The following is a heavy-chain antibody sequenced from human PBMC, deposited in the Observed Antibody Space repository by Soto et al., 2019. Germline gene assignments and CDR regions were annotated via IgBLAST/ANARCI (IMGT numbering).Heavy chain of an antibody. Sequence: QLQLQESGPGLVKPSETLSLTCTVSGGSISSSSSSWGWIRQPPGKGLEWLGIISYSGSIYYSPSLKSRVPISVDASKNLFSLNLSSVTAADTAVYYCARTYVTDVVVVPASKDYMDVWGKGTTVTVSS. CDR3: ARTYVTDVVVVPASKDYMDV. V-gene: IGHV4-39*01. CDR2: ISYSGSI. D-gene: IGHD2-2*01. CDR1: GGSISSSSSS. J-gene: IGHJ6*03.